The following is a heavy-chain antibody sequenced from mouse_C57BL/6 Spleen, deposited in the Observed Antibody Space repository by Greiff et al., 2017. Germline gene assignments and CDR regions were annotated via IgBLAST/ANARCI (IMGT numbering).Heavy chain of an antibody. CDR2: ICWDDDK. J-gene: IGHJ2*01. CDR3: ARIGGETPYIDY. V-gene: IGHV8-8*01. CDR1: GFSLSTFGMG. Sequence: QVTLKESGPGILQPSQTLSLTCSFSGFSLSTFGMGVGRIPPPSGKGLVWLARICWDDDKYYNPALKRRLTISKDTSKNQVFLKIANVDTADTATYYCARIGGETPYIDYWGQGTTLTVSS.